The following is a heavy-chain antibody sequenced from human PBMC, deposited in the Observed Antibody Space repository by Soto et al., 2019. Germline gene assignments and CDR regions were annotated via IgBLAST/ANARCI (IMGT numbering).Heavy chain of an antibody. CDR2: INHSGST. CDR3: ATVHNSSGYSNWFDP. V-gene: IGHV4-34*01. J-gene: IGHJ5*02. Sequence: SETLSLTCAVYGGSFSGYYWSWIRQPPGKGLEWIGEINHSGSTNYNPSLKSRVTISVDTSKNQFSLKLSSVTAADTAVYYCATVHNSSGYSNWFDPWGQGTLVTVSS. CDR1: GGSFSGYY. D-gene: IGHD3-22*01.